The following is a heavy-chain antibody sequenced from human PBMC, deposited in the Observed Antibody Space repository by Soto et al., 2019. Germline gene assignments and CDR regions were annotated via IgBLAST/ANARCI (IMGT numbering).Heavy chain of an antibody. CDR1: GGTFSSYA. V-gene: IGHV1-69*06. CDR2: IIPIFGTA. D-gene: IGHD3-16*02. J-gene: IGHJ4*02. CDR3: ARDRSDTFGGVIVPFDY. Sequence: SVKVSCKASGGTFSSYAISWVRQAPGQGLEWMGGIIPIFGTANYAQKFQGRVTITADKSTSTDYMELSSLRSEDTAVYYCARDRSDTFGGVIVPFDYWGQGTLVTVSS.